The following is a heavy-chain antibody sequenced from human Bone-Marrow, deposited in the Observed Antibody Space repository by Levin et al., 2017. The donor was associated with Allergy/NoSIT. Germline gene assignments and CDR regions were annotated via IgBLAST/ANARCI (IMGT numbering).Heavy chain of an antibody. CDR2: IKEDGSAK. D-gene: IGHD2-15*01. V-gene: IGHV3-7*01. J-gene: IGHJ3*02. CDR3: ARFLAISGGPDAFDI. Sequence: GGSLRLSCAASGLTFSSYWMSWVRQAPGLGLEWVANIKEDGSAKNYVDSVKGRFTISRDNAKNSLYLQMNSLIAEDTAVYYCARFLAISGGPDAFDIWGQGTMVTVSS. CDR1: GLTFSSYW.